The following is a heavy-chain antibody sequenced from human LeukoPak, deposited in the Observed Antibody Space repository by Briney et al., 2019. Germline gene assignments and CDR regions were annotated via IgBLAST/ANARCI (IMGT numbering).Heavy chain of an antibody. CDR1: GFIFDDYA. Sequence: PGRSLRLSCAASGFIFDDYAMHWVRQAPGKGLEWVSGISWNSGRIGYADSVKGRFTISRDNAKNSLYLQMNSLRAEDTAVYYCAELGITMIGGVWGKGTTVTISS. D-gene: IGHD3-10*02. V-gene: IGHV3-9*01. J-gene: IGHJ6*04. CDR3: AELGITMIGGV. CDR2: ISWNSGRI.